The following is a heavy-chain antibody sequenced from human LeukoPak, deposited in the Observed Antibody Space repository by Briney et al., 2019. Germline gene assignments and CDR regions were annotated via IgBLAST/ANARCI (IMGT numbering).Heavy chain of an antibody. CDR1: GFTFSSYA. V-gene: IGHV3-30-3*01. D-gene: IGHD5-12*01. CDR2: FSYDGSSK. CDR3: ARGKGSESGYDYFLDY. Sequence: GGSLRLSCAASGFTFSSYAMHWVRQAPGKGLEWVTLFSYDGSSKYYADSVRGRFTISRDNSKNALYLQMNSLRADDSAVYYCARGKGSESGYDYFLDYWGQGTQVTVSS. J-gene: IGHJ4*02.